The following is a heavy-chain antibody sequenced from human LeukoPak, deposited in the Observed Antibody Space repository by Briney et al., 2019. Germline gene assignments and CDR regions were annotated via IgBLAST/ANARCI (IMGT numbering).Heavy chain of an antibody. CDR1: GGSISSATYY. Sequence: SETLSLTCAVSGGSISSATYYWGWLRQPPGKGLEWIGSIYYSASTYYNPSLKSRVTISVDTSKNQFSLKPSSVTAADTAVYYCARSVVVVPAAISWFDPWGQGTLVTVSS. J-gene: IGHJ5*02. CDR2: IYYSAST. D-gene: IGHD2-2*01. CDR3: ARSVVVVPAAISWFDP. V-gene: IGHV4-39*07.